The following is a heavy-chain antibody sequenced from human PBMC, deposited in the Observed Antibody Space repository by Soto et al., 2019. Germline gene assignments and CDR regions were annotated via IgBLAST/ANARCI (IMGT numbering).Heavy chain of an antibody. CDR2: IYYSGST. Sequence: QVQLQESGPGLVKPSQTLSLTCTVSGGSISSGGYYWSWIRQHPGKALEWIGYIYYSGSTYYNPSLKSRVIISVDTSKNHFPLKLSSVAAADTAVHYCAAWAPVTGCFDYWGHGTLLTVSS. CDR3: AAWAPVTGCFDY. CDR1: GGSISSGGYY. V-gene: IGHV4-31*03. D-gene: IGHD3-10*01. J-gene: IGHJ4*01.